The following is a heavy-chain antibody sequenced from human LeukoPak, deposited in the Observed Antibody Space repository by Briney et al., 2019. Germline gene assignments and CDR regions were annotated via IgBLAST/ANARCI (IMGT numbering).Heavy chain of an antibody. V-gene: IGHV3-11*04. CDR3: ARDCPYYDSSDCP. J-gene: IGHJ5*02. CDR1: GFTFSDYY. CDR2: ISSSGSTI. D-gene: IGHD3-22*01. Sequence: PGGSLRLSCAASGFTFSDYYMSWIRQAPGKGLEWVSYISSSGSTIYYADSVKGRFTISRDNAKNSLHLQMNSLRAEDTAVYYCARDCPYYDSSDCPWGQGTLVTVSS.